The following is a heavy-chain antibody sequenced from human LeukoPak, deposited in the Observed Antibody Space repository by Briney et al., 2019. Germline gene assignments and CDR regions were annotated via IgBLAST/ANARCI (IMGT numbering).Heavy chain of an antibody. V-gene: IGHV3-21*01. Sequence: GGSLRLSCAASGFTFSSYSMTWVRQAPGKGLEWVSSFTSRSRSIYYADSVKGRFTISRDNAKNSLFLQMNSLRVEDTAIYYCARDSPPNYYDSSGYFIDYWGQGTLVTVSS. D-gene: IGHD3-22*01. CDR3: ARDSPPNYYDSSGYFIDY. CDR1: GFTFSSYS. J-gene: IGHJ4*02. CDR2: FTSRSRSI.